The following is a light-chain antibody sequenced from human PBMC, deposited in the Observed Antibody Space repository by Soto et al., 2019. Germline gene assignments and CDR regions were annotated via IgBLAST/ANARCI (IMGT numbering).Light chain of an antibody. CDR2: EVS. CDR3: SSYGGSNNFVV. CDR1: SSDVGGYNY. Sequence: QSALTQPPSASGSPGQSVTISCTGTSSDVGGYNYVSWYQHHPGKAPKLMIYEVSKRPSGVPDRFSGSKSGNTASLTVSGFQAEDEADYYCSSYGGSNNFVVFGGGTKLTVL. J-gene: IGLJ2*01. V-gene: IGLV2-8*01.